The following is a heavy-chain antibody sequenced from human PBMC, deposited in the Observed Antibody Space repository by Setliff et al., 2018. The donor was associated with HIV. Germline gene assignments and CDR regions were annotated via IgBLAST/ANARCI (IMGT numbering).Heavy chain of an antibody. CDR1: GGTFSSYA. V-gene: IGHV1-69*13. CDR2: IIPIFGTA. Sequence: GASVKVSCKASGGTFSSYAISWVRQAPGQGLEWMGGIIPIFGTANYAQKFQGRVTITADESTSTAYMELSSLRSEDTAVYYCASPTTVTGGAFDIWGQGTMVTVSS. D-gene: IGHD4-17*01. J-gene: IGHJ3*02. CDR3: ASPTTVTGGAFDI.